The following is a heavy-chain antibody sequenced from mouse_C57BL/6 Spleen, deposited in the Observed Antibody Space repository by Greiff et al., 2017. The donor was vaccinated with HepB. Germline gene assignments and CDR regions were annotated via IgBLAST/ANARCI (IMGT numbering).Heavy chain of an antibody. CDR1: GFTFSSYA. CDR3: AGRWCLRIDY. Sequence: EVQRVESGGGLVKPGGSLKLSCAASGFTFSSYAMSWVRQTPEKRLEWVATISDGGSDTYYADNVKGRFTISRDKAKNNLYLQMSHLKSEDTAMYCAAGRWCLRIDYWGQGTTLTVSS. CDR2: ISDGGSDT. D-gene: IGHD1-1*02. J-gene: IGHJ2*01. V-gene: IGHV5-4*03.